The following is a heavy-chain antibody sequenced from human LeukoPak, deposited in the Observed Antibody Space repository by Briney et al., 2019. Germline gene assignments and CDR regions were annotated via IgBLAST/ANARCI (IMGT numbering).Heavy chain of an antibody. CDR3: ARAYYDSSGYLGLDAFDI. V-gene: IGHV4-39*07. CDR1: GGSISSSSYY. CDR2: IYYSGST. J-gene: IGHJ3*02. D-gene: IGHD3-22*01. Sequence: PSETLSLTCTVSGGSISSSSYYWGWIRQPPGKGLEWIGSIYYSGSTYYNPSLKSRVTISVDTSKNQFSLKLSSVTAADTAVYYCARAYYDSSGYLGLDAFDIWGQGTMVTVSS.